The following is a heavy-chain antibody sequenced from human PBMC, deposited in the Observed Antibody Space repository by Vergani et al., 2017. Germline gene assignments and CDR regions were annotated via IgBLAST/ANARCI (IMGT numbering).Heavy chain of an antibody. D-gene: IGHD2-2*01. CDR3: ARVGVVGLVVVVPAAIDY. CDR1: GYSISSGYY. Sequence: QVQLQESGPGLVKPSETLSLTCAVSGYSISSGYYWGWIRQPPGKGLEWIGSIYHSGSTYYNPSLKSRVTISVDTSKNQFSLKLSSVTAADTAVYYCARVGVVGLVVVVPAAIDYWGQGTLVTVSS. CDR2: IYHSGST. V-gene: IGHV4-38-2*01. J-gene: IGHJ4*02.